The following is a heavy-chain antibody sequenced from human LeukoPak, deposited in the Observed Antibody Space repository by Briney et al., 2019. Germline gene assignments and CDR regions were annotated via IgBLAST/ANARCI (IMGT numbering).Heavy chain of an antibody. Sequence: SDTLSLTCAVYGASFSDHYWTWIRQPPGKGLEWVGEIDQSRSTKCNPSLKGRVTISLDTSKNQFSLDLTSVTAADTAVYYCAASSQLGSYNWFDPWGQGTPVTVSS. J-gene: IGHJ5*02. CDR2: IDQSRST. CDR1: GASFSDHY. D-gene: IGHD1-1*01. CDR3: AASSQLGSYNWFDP. V-gene: IGHV4-34*01.